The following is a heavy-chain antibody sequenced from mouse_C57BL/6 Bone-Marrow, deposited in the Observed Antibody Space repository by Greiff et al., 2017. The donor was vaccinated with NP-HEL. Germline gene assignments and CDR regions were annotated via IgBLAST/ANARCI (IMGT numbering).Heavy chain of an antibody. J-gene: IGHJ3*01. V-gene: IGHV10-1*01. CDR2: IRSKSNNYAT. Sequence: EVQLVESGGGLVQPKGSLKLSCAASGFSFNTYAMNWVRQAPGKGLEWVARIRSKSNNYATYYADSVKDRFTISRDDSESMLYLQMNNLKTEDTAMYYCVRSLSTFFAYWGQGTLVTVSA. CDR3: VRSLSTFFAY. CDR1: GFSFNTYA. D-gene: IGHD1-1*02.